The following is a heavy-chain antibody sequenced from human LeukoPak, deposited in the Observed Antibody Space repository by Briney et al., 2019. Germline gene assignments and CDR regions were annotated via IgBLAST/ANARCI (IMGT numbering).Heavy chain of an antibody. CDR1: GFTFSIYA. Sequence: GGSLRLSCAASGFTFSIYAMSWVRQAPGKGLEWVSSLDPRGATTFYAESVRGRFTISRDNSKNTGSLQMNSLRVEDTAIYYCATGPRHDTGRRLQYWGQGALVTVSA. CDR2: LDPRGATT. V-gene: IGHV3-23*01. CDR3: ATGPRHDTGRRLQY. J-gene: IGHJ4*02. D-gene: IGHD1-1*01.